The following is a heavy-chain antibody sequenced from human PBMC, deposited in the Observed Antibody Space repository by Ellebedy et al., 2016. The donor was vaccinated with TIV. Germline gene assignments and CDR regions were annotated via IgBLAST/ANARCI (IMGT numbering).Heavy chain of an antibody. Sequence: MPSETLSLTCTVSGGSISSSSYYWVWIRQSPGKGLEWIANIYYSGSTYYNPSFKSRVTISLDTSKNQFSLNLSSVTAADTAVYYCARLGIDAYNDFDYWGQGTLVTVSS. CDR1: GGSISSSSYY. D-gene: IGHD5-24*01. J-gene: IGHJ4*02. V-gene: IGHV4-39*07. CDR3: ARLGIDAYNDFDY. CDR2: IYYSGST.